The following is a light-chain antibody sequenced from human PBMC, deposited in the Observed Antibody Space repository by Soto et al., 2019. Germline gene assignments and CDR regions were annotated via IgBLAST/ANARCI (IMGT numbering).Light chain of an antibody. CDR1: QSVSSRY. CDR2: GAS. V-gene: IGKV3-20*01. CDR3: QQYGSSPPFT. J-gene: IGKJ2*01. Sequence: EIVLTQAAGTLSLSPGERATLSCRASQSVSSRYSAWYQQKPGQAPRLLIYGASNRATGIPDRFSGSGSGTDFTLTISRLEPEDFAVYFCQQYGSSPPFTFGQGTK.